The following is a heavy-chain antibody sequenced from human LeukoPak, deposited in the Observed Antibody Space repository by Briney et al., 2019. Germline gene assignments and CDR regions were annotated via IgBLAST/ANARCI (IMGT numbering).Heavy chain of an antibody. CDR1: GGSISSSGYY. D-gene: IGHD2-15*01. CDR2: ISQSGTT. Sequence: SETLSLTCTVSGGSISSSGYYWDWIRQPPGRRLEWIGSISQSGTTYYNPPLKSRVTIFVDTSKSQFSLKLNSVTAADTAVYYCARRRVVARGYFDYWGQGVLVTVSS. V-gene: IGHV4-39*01. J-gene: IGHJ4*02. CDR3: ARRRVVARGYFDY.